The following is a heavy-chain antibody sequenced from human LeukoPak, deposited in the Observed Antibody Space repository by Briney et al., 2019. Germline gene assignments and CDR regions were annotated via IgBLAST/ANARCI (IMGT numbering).Heavy chain of an antibody. J-gene: IGHJ4*02. CDR2: IIPIFGTA. CDR1: GGTFSSYA. D-gene: IGHD1-14*01. CDR3: ARDPEGSLSFDY. V-gene: IGHV1-69*13. Sequence: SVKVSCKASGGTFSSYAISWVRQAPGQGLEWMGGIIPIFGTANYAQKFQGRVTITADESTSTAYMELSSLRSEDTAVYYCARDPEGSLSFDYWGQGTLVTVSS.